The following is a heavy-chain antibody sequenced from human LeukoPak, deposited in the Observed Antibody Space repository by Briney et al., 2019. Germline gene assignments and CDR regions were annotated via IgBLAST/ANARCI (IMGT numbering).Heavy chain of an antibody. D-gene: IGHD6-13*01. J-gene: IGHJ1*01. Sequence: PTGGSLRLSCAASGFTFSSYAMSWVRQAPRKGLEGDSAISGCGGSTYYADPVQGRFTISRDNSKNTLYLQMNSLRAEDTAVYYCAKDLVGSSWLVGYFQHWGQGTLVTVSS. CDR3: AKDLVGSSWLVGYFQH. CDR1: GFTFSSYA. V-gene: IGHV3-23*01. CDR2: ISGCGGST.